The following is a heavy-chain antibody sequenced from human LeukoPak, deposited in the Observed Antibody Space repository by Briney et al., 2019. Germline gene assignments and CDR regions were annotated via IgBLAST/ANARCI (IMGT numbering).Heavy chain of an antibody. J-gene: IGHJ4*02. CDR1: GFTFSSYW. CDR3: ARIPYCSSTNCYPSDY. CDR2: INSDGSST. V-gene: IGHV3-74*01. Sequence: GGSLRLSCAAPGFTFSSYWMHWVRQAPGKGLVWVSRINSDGSSTSYADSVKGRFTISRDNAKNTLYLQMNSLRAEDTAVYYCARIPYCSSTNCYPSDYWGQGTLVTVSS. D-gene: IGHD2-2*01.